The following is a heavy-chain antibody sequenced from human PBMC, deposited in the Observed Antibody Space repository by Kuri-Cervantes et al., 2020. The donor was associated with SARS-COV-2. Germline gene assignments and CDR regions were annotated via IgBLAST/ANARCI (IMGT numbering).Heavy chain of an antibody. Sequence: GGSLRLSCAASGFTFSSYGMHWVRQAPGKGLEWVAFIRYDGSNKYYADSVKGRFTISRGDSKNTAYLQMNSLKTEDTAVYYCTRRGPPLWYFDLWGRGTLVTVSS. J-gene: IGHJ2*01. D-gene: IGHD3-10*01. CDR1: GFTFSSYG. CDR2: IRYDGSNK. CDR3: TRRGPPLWYFDL. V-gene: IGHV3-30*02.